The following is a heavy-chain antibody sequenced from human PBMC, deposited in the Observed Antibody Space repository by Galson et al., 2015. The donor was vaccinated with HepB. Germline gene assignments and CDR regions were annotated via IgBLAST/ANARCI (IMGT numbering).Heavy chain of an antibody. J-gene: IGHJ5*02. CDR1: GFTFSHYG. D-gene: IGHD1-26*01. Sequence: SLRLSCAASGFTFSHYGMNWVRQAPGKGLEWVAIIWYDGSNKDYADSVKGRFTISRDNSKNTLFLQMTSLRAEDTAVYYCARGPEQIVGASYNWFDPWGQGTLVTVSS. CDR3: ARGPEQIVGASYNWFDP. CDR2: IWYDGSNK. V-gene: IGHV3-33*01.